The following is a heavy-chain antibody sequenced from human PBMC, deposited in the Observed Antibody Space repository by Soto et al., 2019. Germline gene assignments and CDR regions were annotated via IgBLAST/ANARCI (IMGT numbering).Heavy chain of an antibody. CDR1: GGSISSGGYY. J-gene: IGHJ6*02. V-gene: IGHV4-31*03. D-gene: IGHD4-17*01. CDR2: IYYTGST. CDR3: ARDEEVNYADYGGSDHYYGMDV. Sequence: QVQLQESGPGLVKPSQTLSLTCTVSGGSISSGGYYWSWIRQHPGKGLEWIGYIYYTGSTYYNPSLKSRVTISVHTSKNQFSLKLTSVTAADTAVYYCARDEEVNYADYGGSDHYYGMDVWGQGTTVTVSS.